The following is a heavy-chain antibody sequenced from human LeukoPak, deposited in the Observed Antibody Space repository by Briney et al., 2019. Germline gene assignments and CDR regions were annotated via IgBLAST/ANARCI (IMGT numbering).Heavy chain of an antibody. CDR2: IVVGSGDT. CDR1: GFTFTTSA. V-gene: IGHV1-58*02. Sequence: GASVKVSCKASGFTFTTSAIQWVRQARGQRLEWIGWIVVGSGDTNYAQKFQERVTITRDMSTTTAYMEPSSLRSEDTAIYYCAASVDTVIYHYYYAMDVWGQGTTLTVSS. J-gene: IGHJ6*02. D-gene: IGHD5-18*01. CDR3: AASVDTVIYHYYYAMDV.